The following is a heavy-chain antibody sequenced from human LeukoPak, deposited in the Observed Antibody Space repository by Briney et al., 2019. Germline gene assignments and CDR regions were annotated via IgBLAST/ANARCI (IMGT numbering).Heavy chain of an antibody. Sequence: PGGSLRLSCAASGFTFSTCAMHWVRQAPGKGLDWVAVLWYDGTTTYYADSVKGRFTISRDKSKNTLYLQMDSLRAEDTAVYYCARDAQLGVAAATTSRSWYEANLRYYYYYGMDVWGQGTTVTVSS. J-gene: IGHJ6*02. CDR2: LWYDGTTT. V-gene: IGHV3-33*08. CDR3: ARDAQLGVAAATTSRSWYEANLRYYYYYGMDV. D-gene: IGHD6-13*01. CDR1: GFTFSTCA.